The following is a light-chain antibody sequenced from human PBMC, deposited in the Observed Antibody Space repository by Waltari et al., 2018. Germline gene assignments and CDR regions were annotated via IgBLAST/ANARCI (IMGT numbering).Light chain of an antibody. CDR1: QRLGKNY. J-gene: IGKJ2*01. Sequence: IVLTQSPGPLSLSPGDSASLSCKASQRLGKNYVAWYQHKPGQAPRLVIYGASSRAAGIPDRFSGSGSGTDFTLTISRLEPEDFAVYYCQQYASSVLYTFGQGTKLEIK. V-gene: IGKV3-20*01. CDR3: QQYASSVLYT. CDR2: GAS.